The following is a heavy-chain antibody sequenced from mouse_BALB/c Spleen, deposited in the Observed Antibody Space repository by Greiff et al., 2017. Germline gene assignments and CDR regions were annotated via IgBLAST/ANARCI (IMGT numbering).Heavy chain of an antibody. D-gene: IGHD2-1*01. CDR3: ARGGNYGAWFAY. J-gene: IGHJ3*01. Sequence: QVQLQQSGAELVRPGSSVKISCKASGYAFSSYWMNWVKQRPGQGLEWIGQIYPGDGDTNYNGKFKGKATLTADKSSSTAYMQLSSLTSEDSAVYFCARGGNYGAWFAYWGQGTLVTVSA. CDR2: IYPGDGDT. V-gene: IGHV1-80*01. CDR1: GYAFSSYW.